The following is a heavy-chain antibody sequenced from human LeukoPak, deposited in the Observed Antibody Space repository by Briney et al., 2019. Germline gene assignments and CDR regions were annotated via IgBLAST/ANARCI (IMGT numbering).Heavy chain of an antibody. CDR3: ARAVGYCSDLSCYLGY. CDR1: GYSFTAYA. D-gene: IGHD2-15*01. Sequence: GASVKVSCKASGYSFTAYAMNWVRQAPGQGLEWMGWINTDTRNPTYAQDFTGRFVFSLDTSVSTAYLQINSLKAEDTAVYFCARAVGYCSDLSCYLGYWGQGTLVTVSS. J-gene: IGHJ4*02. V-gene: IGHV7-4-1*02. CDR2: INTDTRNP.